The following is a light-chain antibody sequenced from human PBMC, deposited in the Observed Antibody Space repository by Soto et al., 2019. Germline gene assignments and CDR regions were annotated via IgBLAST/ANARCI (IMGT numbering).Light chain of an antibody. V-gene: IGLV4-69*01. J-gene: IGLJ2*01. Sequence: QLVLTQSPSASASLGASGKLTCTLNSGHSSYAIAWHQQQPEKGPRYLMKLNSDGSHSKGDGIPDRFSGSSSGAERYLTISSLQSEDEADYYCQTWGTGIQVFGGGTKLTVL. CDR2: LNSDGSH. CDR1: SGHSSYA. CDR3: QTWGTGIQV.